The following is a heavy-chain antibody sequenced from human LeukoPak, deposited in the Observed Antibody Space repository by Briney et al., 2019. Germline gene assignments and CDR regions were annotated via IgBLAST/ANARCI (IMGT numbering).Heavy chain of an antibody. Sequence: GGSLRLSCAASGFSFSNYAMSWVRQAPGKGLEWVSAISGSGGSTYYADSVKGRFTISRDNSKNTLYLQMNSLRAEDTAVYHCAKRPQVPGTASWHFALWGRGTLATVSS. CDR1: GFSFSNYA. D-gene: IGHD6-19*01. CDR3: AKRPQVPGTASWHFAL. CDR2: ISGSGGST. J-gene: IGHJ2*01. V-gene: IGHV3-23*01.